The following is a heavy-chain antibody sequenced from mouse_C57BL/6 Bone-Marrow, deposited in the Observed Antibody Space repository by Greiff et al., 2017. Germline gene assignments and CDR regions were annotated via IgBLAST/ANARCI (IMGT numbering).Heavy chain of an antibody. CDR1: GYSIPSDY. CDR3: ARYELGYYFDY. D-gene: IGHD4-1*01. Sequence: VQLKESGPGLAKPSQTLSLTCSVTGYSIPSDYWNWIRKFPGNKLEYMGYISYSGSTYYNPSLKSRISITRDTSKNQYYLQLNSVTTEDTATYYCARYELGYYFDYWGQGTTLTDSS. J-gene: IGHJ2*01. V-gene: IGHV3-8*01. CDR2: ISYSGST.